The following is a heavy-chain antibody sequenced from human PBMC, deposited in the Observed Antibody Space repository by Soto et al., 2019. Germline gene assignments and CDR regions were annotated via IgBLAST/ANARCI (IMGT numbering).Heavy chain of an antibody. Sequence: GGSLRLSCAASGFTVSSNYMSWVRQAPGKGLEWVSVIYSGGSTYYADSVKGRFTISRDNSKNTLYLQMNSLRAEDTAVYYCARVGYYDSSGLLPADYWGQGTLVTVSS. V-gene: IGHV3-53*01. CDR1: GFTVSSNY. D-gene: IGHD3-22*01. J-gene: IGHJ4*02. CDR2: IYSGGST. CDR3: ARVGYYDSSGLLPADY.